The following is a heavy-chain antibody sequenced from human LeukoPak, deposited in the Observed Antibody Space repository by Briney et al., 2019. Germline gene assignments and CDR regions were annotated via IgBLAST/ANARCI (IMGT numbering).Heavy chain of an antibody. CDR2: IWFDGSNN. Sequence: GGSLRLSCAASGFTFSSYGMHWVRQAPGKGLEWVAVIWFDGSNNYYADSVKGRFTISRDNSKNMLYLQMNSLRAEDTAVYCCARDANWGFDAFDIWGQGTMVTVSS. CDR1: GFTFSSYG. D-gene: IGHD7-27*01. CDR3: ARDANWGFDAFDI. J-gene: IGHJ3*02. V-gene: IGHV3-33*01.